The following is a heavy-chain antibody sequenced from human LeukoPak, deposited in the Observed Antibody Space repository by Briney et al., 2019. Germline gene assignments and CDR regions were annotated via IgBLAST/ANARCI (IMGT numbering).Heavy chain of an antibody. CDR3: AREANSPAARYWYFDL. CDR1: GGSVSSYY. Sequence: PSETLSLTCSVSGGSVSSYYWSWIRQPPGEGLEWIGYVYYSGSTNYNPALKSRVTISLDTSENPFSLKLSSVTAADTAVYYCAREANSPAARYWYFDLWGRGTLVTVSS. J-gene: IGHJ2*01. CDR2: VYYSGST. V-gene: IGHV4-59*02. D-gene: IGHD4-23*01.